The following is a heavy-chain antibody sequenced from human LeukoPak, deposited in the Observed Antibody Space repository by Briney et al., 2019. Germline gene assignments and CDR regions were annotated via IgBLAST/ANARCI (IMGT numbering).Heavy chain of an antibody. CDR2: INPNSGGT. Sequence: SGKVPCKASGYTFTGYYMHWVRQAPGRGLEWMGWINPNSGGTNYAQKFQGRVTMTRDTSISTAYMELSRLRSDDTAVYYCARDLTRYCSSTSCYKGYYGMDVWGQGTTVTGSS. J-gene: IGHJ6*02. CDR1: GYTFTGYY. CDR3: ARDLTRYCSSTSCYKGYYGMDV. D-gene: IGHD2-2*02. V-gene: IGHV1-2*02.